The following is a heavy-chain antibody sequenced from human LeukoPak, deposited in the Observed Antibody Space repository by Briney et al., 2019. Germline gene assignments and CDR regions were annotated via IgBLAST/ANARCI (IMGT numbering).Heavy chain of an antibody. J-gene: IGHJ6*02. CDR2: ISGSAGST. Sequence: PGGSLRLSCAASGFTFSSYAMTWVRQAPGKGLEWVSGISGSAGSTYYAASVKGRFTISRDNSKNTLYLQMNSLRAEDTAVYYCARDRCSGGSCYYYYYYGMDVWGQGTTVTVSS. D-gene: IGHD2-15*01. V-gene: IGHV3-23*01. CDR1: GFTFSSYA. CDR3: ARDRCSGGSCYYYYYYGMDV.